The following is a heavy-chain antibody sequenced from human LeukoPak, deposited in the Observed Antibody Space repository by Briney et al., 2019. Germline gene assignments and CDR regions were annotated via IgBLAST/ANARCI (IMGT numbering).Heavy chain of an antibody. CDR2: VNSDGSRT. Sequence: GGSLRLSCAASGFTFSGYCIHWVRQAPVKGLEWVSRVNSDGSRTDYADSVKGRFTISRDNAKNTLFLHMHSLRPEDTAVYYCTRSPYSSSWTFEYWGQGTLVSVPS. D-gene: IGHD6-13*01. V-gene: IGHV3-74*01. CDR3: TRSPYSSSWTFEY. CDR1: GFTFSGYC. J-gene: IGHJ4*02.